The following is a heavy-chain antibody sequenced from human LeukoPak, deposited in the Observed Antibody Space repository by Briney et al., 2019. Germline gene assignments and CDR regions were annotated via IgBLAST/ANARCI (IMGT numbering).Heavy chain of an antibody. D-gene: IGHD1-7*01. J-gene: IGHJ3*02. V-gene: IGHV3-20*04. Sequence: GGSLRLSCAASGFTFDDYGMSWVRQAPGKGLEWVSGINWNGGSTGYADSVKGRFTISRDNAKNSLYLQMNSLRAEDTAVYYCARMGGITGTTYAFDIWGQGTMVTVSS. CDR2: INWNGGST. CDR1: GFTFDDYG. CDR3: ARMGGITGTTYAFDI.